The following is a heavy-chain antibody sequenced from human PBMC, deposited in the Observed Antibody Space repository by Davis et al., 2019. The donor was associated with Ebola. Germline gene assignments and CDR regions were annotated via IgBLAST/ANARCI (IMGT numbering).Heavy chain of an antibody. CDR1: GFTVSSYY. Sequence: GESLKISCVASGFTVSSYYMSWVRQAPGKGLEWVSTLGLSADTYYADAVKGRFTISRDNAKNTLYLQMNSLRAEDTAEYYCVRDSRNSFQHWGQGTLVTVSS. D-gene: IGHD4-23*01. J-gene: IGHJ1*01. CDR3: VRDSRNSFQH. V-gene: IGHV3-53*01. CDR2: LGLSADT.